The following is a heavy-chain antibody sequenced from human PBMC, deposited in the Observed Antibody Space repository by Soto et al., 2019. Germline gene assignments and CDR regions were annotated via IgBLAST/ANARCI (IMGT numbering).Heavy chain of an antibody. D-gene: IGHD3-10*01. CDR1: GGSISSGGYY. Sequence: PSETLSLTCTVSGGSISSGGYYWSWIRQHPGKGLEWIGYIYYSGSTYYNPSLKSRVTISVDTSKKQFSLNLSSVTAADTAVYYCARVRIYYGSGNGRFDPWGQGTLVTVSS. V-gene: IGHV4-30-4*08. CDR2: IYYSGST. J-gene: IGHJ5*02. CDR3: ARVRIYYGSGNGRFDP.